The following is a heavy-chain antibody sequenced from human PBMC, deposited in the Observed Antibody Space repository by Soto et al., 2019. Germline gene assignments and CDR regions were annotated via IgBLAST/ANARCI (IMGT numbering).Heavy chain of an antibody. J-gene: IGHJ4*02. V-gene: IGHV4-59*01. D-gene: IGHD5-12*01. CDR3: AREGGYDPYYFDY. Sequence: SETLSLTCTVSGDSISSYYWNWIRQSPGKELEWIGYVSFRGTTSYNPSLESRVTIPVDTSKNQFSLKLSSVTAADTAVCYCAREGGYDPYYFDYWGQGTLVTVSS. CDR1: GDSISSYY. CDR2: VSFRGTT.